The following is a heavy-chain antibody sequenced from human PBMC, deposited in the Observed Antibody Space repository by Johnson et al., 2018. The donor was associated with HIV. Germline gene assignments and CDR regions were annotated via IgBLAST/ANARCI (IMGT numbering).Heavy chain of an antibody. CDR3: ARDHPTPGARVHVFDL. Sequence: QVQLVESGGGVVQPGGSLRLSCAASGFTFSDDYMSWIRQAPGKGLEWVSYISRSGSTITYADSVKGRFTISRDNSKNTLFLQMNSLRTEDTAVYYCARDHPTPGARVHVFDLWGQGTMVTVSS. CDR2: ISRSGSTI. CDR1: GFTFSDDY. V-gene: IGHV3-11*04. D-gene: IGHD2-15*01. J-gene: IGHJ3*01.